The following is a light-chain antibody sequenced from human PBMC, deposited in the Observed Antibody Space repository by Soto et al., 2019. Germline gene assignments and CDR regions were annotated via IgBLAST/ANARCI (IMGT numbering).Light chain of an antibody. J-gene: IGKJ1*01. CDR2: GAS. Sequence: EIVMKQSPATLSVSPGERATLSCRASQSVSSNLAWYQQKPGQAPRLLIYGASTRATGIPARFSGSGSGTEFTLTISSLQSEDFAVYYCQQYNNWPPWTLGQGTKVDIK. CDR1: QSVSSN. V-gene: IGKV3-15*01. CDR3: QQYNNWPPWT.